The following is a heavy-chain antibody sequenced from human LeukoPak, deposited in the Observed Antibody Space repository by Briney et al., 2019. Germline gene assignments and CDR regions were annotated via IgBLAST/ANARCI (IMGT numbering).Heavy chain of an antibody. CDR2: ITSTSSTI. CDR3: ARAAAGNWFDP. J-gene: IGHJ5*02. Sequence: GESLKISCAASGFTFKSYSMNWVRQAPGKGLEWISYITSTSSTIYYANSVKGRFTISRDNAKNSLYLQMNSLRAEDTAVYYCARAAAGNWFDPWGQGTLVTVSS. V-gene: IGHV3-48*01. D-gene: IGHD6-13*01. CDR1: GFTFKSYS.